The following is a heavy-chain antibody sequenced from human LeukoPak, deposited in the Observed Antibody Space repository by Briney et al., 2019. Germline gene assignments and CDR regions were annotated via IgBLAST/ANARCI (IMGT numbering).Heavy chain of an antibody. CDR2: IRSKAYGGTT. V-gene: IGHV3-49*04. CDR1: GFTFGDYA. Sequence: HPGGSLRLSCTASGFTFGDYAMSWVRQAPGKGREWVGFIRSKAYGGTTEYAASVKGRFTISRDDSKSIAYLQMNSLKTEDTAVYYCTRDQDDILSGYYYYYYYMDVWGKGTTVTISS. J-gene: IGHJ6*03. CDR3: TRDQDDILSGYYYYYYYMDV. D-gene: IGHD3-9*01.